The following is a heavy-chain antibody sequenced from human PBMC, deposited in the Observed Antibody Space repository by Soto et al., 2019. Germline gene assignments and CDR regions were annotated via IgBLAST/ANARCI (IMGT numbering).Heavy chain of an antibody. Sequence: TGGSLRLSCAASGFTVSSYAMSWVRQAPGKGLEWVSGISGSGDTTYYADSVKGRFTISRDSSENTLNLQMNSLRAEDTAVYYCAKDRLPAATTEFFGDWGQGTLVTVSS. J-gene: IGHJ4*02. CDR1: GFTVSSYA. V-gene: IGHV3-23*01. D-gene: IGHD2-2*01. CDR2: ISGSGDTT. CDR3: AKDRLPAATTEFFGD.